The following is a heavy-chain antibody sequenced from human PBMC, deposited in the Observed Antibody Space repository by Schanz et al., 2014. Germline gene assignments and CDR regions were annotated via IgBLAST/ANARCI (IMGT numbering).Heavy chain of an antibody. CDR1: GFSFSTSG. D-gene: IGHD6-19*01. CDR2: ISSSSMYI. V-gene: IGHV3-21*01. Sequence: EVRRVGSGGGLVKPGGALRLSCAASGFSFSTSGMTWGRPAPGEGLEWVSSISSSSMYIYQADSMRGRFTISRDNAKNSLYLQVNNLSAEDTAVYYCVRDKKGFVAVAGRAPFDYWGQGTLVTVSS. CDR3: VRDKKGFVAVAGRAPFDY. J-gene: IGHJ4*02.